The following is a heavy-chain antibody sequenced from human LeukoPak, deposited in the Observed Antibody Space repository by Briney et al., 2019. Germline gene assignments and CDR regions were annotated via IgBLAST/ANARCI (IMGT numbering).Heavy chain of an antibody. CDR1: GGSISSSSSIC. V-gene: IGHV4-4*02. J-gene: IGHJ4*02. Sequence: SETLSLTCAVSGGSISSSSSICWTWVRQPPWEGLEWIGEIYHNGATNYNPSLESRVTMLLDKSKNQFFLKLNSVTAADTAVYYCARNGGNSDYDYWGQGTLVTVSA. D-gene: IGHD4-23*01. CDR2: IYHNGAT. CDR3: ARNGGNSDYDY.